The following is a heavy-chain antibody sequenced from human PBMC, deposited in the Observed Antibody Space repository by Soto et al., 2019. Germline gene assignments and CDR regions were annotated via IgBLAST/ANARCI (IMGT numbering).Heavy chain of an antibody. CDR2: IYYSGST. CDR1: GGSISSYY. Sequence: SETLSLTCTVSGGSISSYYWSWIRQPPGKGLEWIGYIYYSGSTNYNPSLKSRVTISVDTSKNQFSLKLSSVTAADTAVYYCARDNYYYGMDVWGQGTTVTVSS. J-gene: IGHJ6*02. V-gene: IGHV4-59*01. CDR3: ARDNYYYGMDV.